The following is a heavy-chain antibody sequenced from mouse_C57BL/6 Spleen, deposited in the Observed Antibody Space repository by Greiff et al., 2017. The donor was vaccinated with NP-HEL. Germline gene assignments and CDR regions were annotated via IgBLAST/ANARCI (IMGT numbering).Heavy chain of an antibody. CDR3: ARSYYGSSRDFDY. CDR1: GYTFTSYW. J-gene: IGHJ2*01. D-gene: IGHD1-1*01. V-gene: IGHV1-50*01. Sequence: VQLQQPGAELVKPGASVKLSCKASGYTFTSYWMQWVKQRPGQGLEWIGEIDPSDSYTNYNQKFKGKATLTVDTSSSTAYMQLSSLTSEDSAVYYCARSYYGSSRDFDYWGQGTTLTVSS. CDR2: IDPSDSYT.